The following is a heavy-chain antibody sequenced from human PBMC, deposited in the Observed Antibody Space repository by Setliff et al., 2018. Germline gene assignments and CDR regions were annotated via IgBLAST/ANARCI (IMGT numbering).Heavy chain of an antibody. CDR1: GYSFTDYW. Sequence: LKISCKASGYSFTDYWIAWVRQMPGKGLEWMGIIYPSNSNIKYSPSFEAQITFSVDKSITTAYLQWSSLKASDTAIYYCARHRVGNSGYAIPILDFWGQGALVTVAS. D-gene: IGHD5-12*01. V-gene: IGHV5-51*01. CDR2: IYPSNSNI. J-gene: IGHJ1*01. CDR3: ARHRVGNSGYAIPILDF.